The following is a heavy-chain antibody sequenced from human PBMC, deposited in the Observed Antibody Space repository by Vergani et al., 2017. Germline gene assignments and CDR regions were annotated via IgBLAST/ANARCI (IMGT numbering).Heavy chain of an antibody. CDR3: ERGGSSSWYCDY. Sequence: QVQLHASGPGLVKPSETLSLICTVSGGPISHYYWSWIRQPPGKGLEWIGYYYYSWSPNYNPSLKSRVTRSVDTSKNQFSLKLSSVTAVETAVYYCERGGSSSWYCDYWGQGTLVTVSS. D-gene: IGHD6-13*01. CDR1: GGPISHYY. V-gene: IGHV4-59*01. CDR2: YYYSWSP. J-gene: IGHJ4*02.